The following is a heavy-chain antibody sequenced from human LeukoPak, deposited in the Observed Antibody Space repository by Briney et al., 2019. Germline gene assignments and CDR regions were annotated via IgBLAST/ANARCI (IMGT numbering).Heavy chain of an antibody. Sequence: SVKVSCKASGGTFSSYAISWVRQAPGQGLEWMGGIIPIFGTANYAQKFQGRVTITTDESTSTAYMELSSLRSEDTAVYYCARGFWSGYHYYYYYMDVWGKGTTVTVSS. CDR1: GGTFSSYA. V-gene: IGHV1-69*05. D-gene: IGHD3-3*01. CDR3: ARGFWSGYHYYYYYMDV. CDR2: IIPIFGTA. J-gene: IGHJ6*03.